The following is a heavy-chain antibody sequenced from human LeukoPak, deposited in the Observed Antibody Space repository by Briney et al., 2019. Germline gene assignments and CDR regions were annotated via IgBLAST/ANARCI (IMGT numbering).Heavy chain of an antibody. CDR1: GFTFSSYA. CDR3: AKDPGSNWYWDSDY. CDR2: ISGSGAST. Sequence: PGGSLRLSCAASGFTFSSYAMSWVRQAPGKGLEWVSAISGSGASTYYADSVRGRFTISRDNSQNTLYLQMNSLRAADTAVYYCAKDPGSNWYWDSDYWGQGTLVTVSS. D-gene: IGHD6-13*01. J-gene: IGHJ4*02. V-gene: IGHV3-23*01.